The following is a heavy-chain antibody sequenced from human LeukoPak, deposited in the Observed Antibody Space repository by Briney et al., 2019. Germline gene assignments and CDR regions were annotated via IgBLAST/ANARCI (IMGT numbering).Heavy chain of an antibody. D-gene: IGHD2-2*01. CDR2: ISTSGSTI. CDR3: AKDRGYCSSASCYAGHFDY. Sequence: GGSLRLSCAASGFTFSSYEMNWVRQAPGKGLELVSYISTSGSTIYYADSVKGRFTISRDNSKNTLYLQMNSLRAEDTAVYYCAKDRGYCSSASCYAGHFDYWGQGTLVTVSS. V-gene: IGHV3-48*03. J-gene: IGHJ4*02. CDR1: GFTFSSYE.